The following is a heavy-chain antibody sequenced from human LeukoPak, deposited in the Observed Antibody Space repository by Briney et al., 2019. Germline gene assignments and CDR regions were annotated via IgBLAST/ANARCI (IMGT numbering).Heavy chain of an antibody. CDR1: GFTFDDYA. Sequence: SGGSLRLSCAASGFTFDDYAMHWVRRAPGKGLEWVSGISWNSGSIGYADSVKGRFTISRDNAKNSLYLQMNSLRAEDMALYYCAKGRGHAVAGYFDYWGQGTLVTVSS. CDR3: AKGRGHAVAGYFDY. J-gene: IGHJ4*02. CDR2: ISWNSGSI. V-gene: IGHV3-9*03. D-gene: IGHD6-19*01.